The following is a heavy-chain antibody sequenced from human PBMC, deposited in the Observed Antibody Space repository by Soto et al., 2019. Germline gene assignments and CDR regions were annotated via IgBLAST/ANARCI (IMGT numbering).Heavy chain of an antibody. J-gene: IGHJ6*02. V-gene: IGHV4-34*01. CDR1: GGSFSGYY. D-gene: IGHD3-16*01. CDR3: ARVGYYYYYGMDV. Sequence: QVQLQQWGAGLLKPSETLSLTCAVYGGSFSGYYWSWIRQPPGKGLEWIGEINHSGSTNYNPSLKSRVTISVDTSKNQLSLKLSSVAAADTAVYYCARVGYYYYYGMDVWGQGTTVTVSS. CDR2: INHSGST.